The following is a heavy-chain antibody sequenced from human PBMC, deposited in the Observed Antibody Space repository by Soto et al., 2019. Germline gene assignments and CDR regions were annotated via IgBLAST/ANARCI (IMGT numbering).Heavy chain of an antibody. CDR1: GYSFASYW. V-gene: IGHV5-51*01. CDR2: IYPIDSNT. J-gene: IGHJ4*02. Sequence: EVQLVQSGAEVKKPGESLKISCKGVGYSFASYWVGWVRQMPGKGLEWMGIIYPIDSNTAYSPSFQGQVTISADKSINTAYLQWSSLKASDTAVYYCARHVQTSTWSNFDLWGQGTPVTVSS. CDR3: ARHVQTSTWSNFDL. D-gene: IGHD6-13*01.